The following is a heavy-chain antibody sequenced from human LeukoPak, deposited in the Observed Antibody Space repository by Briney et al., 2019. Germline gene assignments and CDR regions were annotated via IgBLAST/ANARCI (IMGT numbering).Heavy chain of an antibody. D-gene: IGHD3-22*01. CDR1: GYTFTSYA. J-gene: IGHJ4*02. CDR2: INTNTGNP. Sequence: GVSVKVSCKASGYTFTSYAMNWVRQAPGQGLEWMGRINTNTGNPTHAQGFTGRFVFSLDTSVTTAYLQISSLKAEDTAVYYCVRRYSSGYVDYWGQGTLVTVSA. V-gene: IGHV7-4-1*02. CDR3: VRRYSSGYVDY.